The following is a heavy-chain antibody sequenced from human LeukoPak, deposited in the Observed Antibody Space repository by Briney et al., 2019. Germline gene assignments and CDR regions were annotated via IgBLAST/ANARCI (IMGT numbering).Heavy chain of an antibody. CDR3: ARDSGSYPSYFDY. CDR2: IYYSGST. J-gene: IGHJ4*02. V-gene: IGHV4-59*01. D-gene: IGHD1-26*01. CDR1: GGSIHSY. Sequence: SETLSLTCTVSGGSIHSYWSWIRQPPGKGLEWIGYIYYSGSTNYNPSLKSRVTISVDTSKNQISLKLSSVTAADTAVYYCARDSGSYPSYFDYWGQGTLVTVSS.